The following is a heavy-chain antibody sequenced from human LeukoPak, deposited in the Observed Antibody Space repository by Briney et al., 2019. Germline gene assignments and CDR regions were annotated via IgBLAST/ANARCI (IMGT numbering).Heavy chain of an antibody. Sequence: GGSLRLSCTASGFTVSTNYMSWVRQAPGKGLEWVSVIYSGGRTYYAASVKGRFTISRDNSKNTLYLQMNSLRAEDTAVYYCARTLGSGSYKYYFDYWGQGTLVTVSS. J-gene: IGHJ4*02. D-gene: IGHD3-10*02. V-gene: IGHV3-66*01. CDR1: GFTVSTNY. CDR3: ARTLGSGSYKYYFDY. CDR2: IYSGGRT.